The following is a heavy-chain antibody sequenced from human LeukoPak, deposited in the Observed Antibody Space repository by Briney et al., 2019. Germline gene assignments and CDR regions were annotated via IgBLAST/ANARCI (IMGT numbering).Heavy chain of an antibody. D-gene: IGHD2-2*01. V-gene: IGHV4-4*07. Sequence: PSETLSLTCTVSGGSISNYYWNWIRQPAGKGLEWIGRIDTSWSTNYNPSLKSRVTMSVDTSKNQFSLKVTSVTAADTAVYYCAGHWDDIVVVPAAAEAFDIWGQGTVVTVSS. CDR3: AGHWDDIVVVPAAAEAFDI. CDR2: IDTSWST. CDR1: GGSISNYY. J-gene: IGHJ3*02.